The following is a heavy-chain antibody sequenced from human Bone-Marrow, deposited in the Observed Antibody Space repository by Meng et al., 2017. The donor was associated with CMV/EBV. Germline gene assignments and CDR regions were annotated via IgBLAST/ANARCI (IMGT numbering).Heavy chain of an antibody. CDR3: ARGVRQWLADGFDP. D-gene: IGHD6-19*01. CDR2: INHSGST. CDR1: GGSISSSSYY. V-gene: IGHV4-39*07. Sequence: SETLSLTCTVSGGSISSSSYYWSWIRQPPGKGLEWIGEINHSGSTNYNPSLKSRVTISVDTSKNQFSLKLSSVTAADTAVYYCARGVRQWLADGFDPWGQGTLVTVSS. J-gene: IGHJ5*02.